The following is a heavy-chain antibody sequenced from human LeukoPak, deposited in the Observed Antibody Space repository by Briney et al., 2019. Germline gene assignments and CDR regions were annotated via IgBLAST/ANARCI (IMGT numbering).Heavy chain of an antibody. CDR2: ISAYNGNT. V-gene: IGHV1-18*01. D-gene: IGHD2-2*01. CDR1: GGTFSSYA. J-gene: IGHJ4*02. Sequence: ASVKVSCKASGGTFSSYAISWVRQAPGQGLEWMGWISAYNGNTNYAQKLQGRVTMTTDTSTSTAYMELRSLRSDDTAVYYCARVGFVVVPAQWDFDYWGQGTLVTVSS. CDR3: ARVGFVVVPAQWDFDY.